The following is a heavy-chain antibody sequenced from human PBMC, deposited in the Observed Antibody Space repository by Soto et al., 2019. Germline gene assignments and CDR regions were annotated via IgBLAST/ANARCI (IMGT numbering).Heavy chain of an antibody. CDR3: ARGGSLYWYFDL. CDR2: INAGNGNT. J-gene: IGHJ2*01. CDR1: GYTFTSYA. Sequence: QVQLVKSGAEVKKPGASVKVSCKASGYTFTSYAMHWVRQAPGQRLEWMGWINAGNGNTKYSQKFQGRVTITRDTSARTAYMGLSSLRSEDTAVYYCARGGSLYWYFDLWGRGTLVTVSS. D-gene: IGHD1-26*01. V-gene: IGHV1-3*01.